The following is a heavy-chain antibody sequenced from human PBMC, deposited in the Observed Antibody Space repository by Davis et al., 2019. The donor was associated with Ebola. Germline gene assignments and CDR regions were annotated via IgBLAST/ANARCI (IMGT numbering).Heavy chain of an antibody. V-gene: IGHV1-2*02. Sequence: ASVKVSCKASGYTFTGYYMHWVRQAPGQGLEWMGWINPNSGGTNYAQKFQGRVTMTRDTSISTAYMELSRLRSDDTAVYYCARWSPDIVVVRGDYYYYGMDVWGQGTTVTVSS. CDR1: GYTFTGYY. D-gene: IGHD2-2*01. CDR3: ARWSPDIVVVRGDYYYYGMDV. CDR2: INPNSGGT. J-gene: IGHJ6*02.